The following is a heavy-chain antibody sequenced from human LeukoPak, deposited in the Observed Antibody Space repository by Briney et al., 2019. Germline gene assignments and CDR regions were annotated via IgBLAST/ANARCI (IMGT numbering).Heavy chain of an antibody. V-gene: IGHV1-69*13. D-gene: IGHD3-3*01. CDR2: IIPIFGTA. CDR1: GGTFSSYA. CDR3: ALALNYDFWSGYYTDYYYYGMDV. Sequence: SVKVSCKASGGTFSSYAISWVRQAPGQGLEWMGGIIPIFGTANYAQKFQGRVTITADESTSTAYMELSSLRSEDTAVYYRALALNYDFWSGYYTDYYYYGMDVWGQGTTVTVSS. J-gene: IGHJ6*02.